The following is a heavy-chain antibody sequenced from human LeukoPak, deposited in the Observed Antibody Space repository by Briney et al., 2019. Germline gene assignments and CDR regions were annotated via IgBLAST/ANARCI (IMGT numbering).Heavy chain of an antibody. V-gene: IGHV3-23*01. CDR2: TSGDEDST. CDR3: TIDLMTGFSSGWHFGY. D-gene: IGHD6-19*01. CDR1: GFTFKNFA. Sequence: GGSLRLSCAASGFTFKNFAMSWVRQAPGKGLEWLAVTSGDEDSTHYADSVRGRFVISTDNSKNSLFLQMNSLRADDTAVYYCTIDLMTGFSSGWHFGYWGRGTLVTVSS. J-gene: IGHJ4*02.